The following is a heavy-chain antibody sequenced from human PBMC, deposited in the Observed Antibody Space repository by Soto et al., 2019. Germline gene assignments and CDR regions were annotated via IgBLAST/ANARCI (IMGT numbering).Heavy chain of an antibody. CDR2: IYYSGST. J-gene: IGHJ6*03. V-gene: IGHV4-31*03. CDR3: ARGNDFWSGPYLGYYYYYMDV. D-gene: IGHD3-3*01. Sequence: SETLSLTCTVSGGSISSGGYYWSWIRQHPGKGLEWIGYIYYSGSTYYNPSLKSRVTISVDTSKNQFSLKLSSVTAADTAVYYCARGNDFWSGPYLGYYYYYMDVWGKGTTVTASS. CDR1: GGSISSGGYY.